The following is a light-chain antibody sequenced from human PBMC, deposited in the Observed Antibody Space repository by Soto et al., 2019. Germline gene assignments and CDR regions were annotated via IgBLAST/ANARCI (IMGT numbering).Light chain of an antibody. V-gene: IGKV1-39*01. CDR2: AAS. CDR1: QSISSY. CDR3: KQSYSTPRT. J-gene: IGKJ1*01. Sequence: DIQMTQSPSSLSASVGDRVTITCRASQSISSYLTWYQQKPGKAPKLLIYAASSLQSGVPSRFSGSGSGTDFTLNISSLQPEDFATYYCKQSYSTPRTFGQGTKVEIK.